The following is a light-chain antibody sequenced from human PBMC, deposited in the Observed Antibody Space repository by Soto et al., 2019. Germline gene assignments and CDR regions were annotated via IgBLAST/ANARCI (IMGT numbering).Light chain of an antibody. CDR3: QQRGNRPPWT. Sequence: EIVLKQSPGTLSLSPGERATLSCRASQSVSSNLAWYQQKPGQAPRLLIYGASTRATGIPARFSGSGSGTDFTLTISSLEPEDFAVYYCQQRGNRPPWTFGQGTKVDNK. V-gene: IGKV3-11*01. J-gene: IGKJ1*01. CDR1: QSVSSN. CDR2: GAS.